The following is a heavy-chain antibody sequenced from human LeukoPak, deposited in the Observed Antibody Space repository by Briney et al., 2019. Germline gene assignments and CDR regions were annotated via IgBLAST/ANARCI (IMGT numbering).Heavy chain of an antibody. CDR3: ARGSNYGSPYCFDY. J-gene: IGHJ4*02. V-gene: IGHV3-7*05. Sequence: QPGGSLRLSCAASGFTLSYYWMSWVRQAPGKGLEWVANIKQDGSEKYYVDSVKGRFTISRDNAKNSLYLQMNGLRAEDTAVYYCARGSNYGSPYCFDYWGQGTLVTVSS. CDR1: GFTLSYYW. D-gene: IGHD4-11*01. CDR2: IKQDGSEK.